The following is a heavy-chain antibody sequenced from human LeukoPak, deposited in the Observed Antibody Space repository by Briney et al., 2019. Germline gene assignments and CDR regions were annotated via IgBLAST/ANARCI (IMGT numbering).Heavy chain of an antibody. J-gene: IGHJ4*02. CDR1: GYTLTELS. CDR2: FDPEDGET. CDR3: ATGLMVRGVITLFDY. V-gene: IGHV1-24*01. D-gene: IGHD3-10*01. Sequence: ASVKVSCKVSGYTLTELSMHWVRQAPGKGLEWMGGFDPEDGETIYAQKFQGRVTMTEDTPTDTAYMELSSLRSEDTAVYYCATGLMVRGVITLFDYWGQGTLVTVSS.